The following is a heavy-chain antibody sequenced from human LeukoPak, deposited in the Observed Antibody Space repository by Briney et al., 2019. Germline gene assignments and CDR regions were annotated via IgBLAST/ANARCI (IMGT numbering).Heavy chain of an antibody. Sequence: PSETLSLTCTVSGGSISSGSYYWSWIRQPAGKGLEWIGRIYTSGSTNYNPSLKSRVTISVDTSKNQFSLKLSSVTAADTAVYYCASDIVVVPAAKYAFDIWGQGTMVTVSS. CDR3: ASDIVVVPAAKYAFDI. CDR1: GGSISSGSYY. J-gene: IGHJ3*02. CDR2: IYTSGST. V-gene: IGHV4-61*02. D-gene: IGHD2-2*01.